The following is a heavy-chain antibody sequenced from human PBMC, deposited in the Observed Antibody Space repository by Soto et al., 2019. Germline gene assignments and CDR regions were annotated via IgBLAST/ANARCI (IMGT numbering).Heavy chain of an antibody. CDR3: ASGDPDIVVVPAASGSYYYGMDV. J-gene: IGHJ6*02. CDR2: ISAYNGNT. Sequence: ASVNVSCKPSGYTFTSYCMSWVRQAPGQGLECMGWISAYNGNTNYAQKLQGRVTMTTDTSTSTAYMELRSLRSDDTAVYYCASGDPDIVVVPAASGSYYYGMDVWGQGTTVTVSS. CDR1: GYTFTSYC. D-gene: IGHD2-2*01. V-gene: IGHV1-18*04.